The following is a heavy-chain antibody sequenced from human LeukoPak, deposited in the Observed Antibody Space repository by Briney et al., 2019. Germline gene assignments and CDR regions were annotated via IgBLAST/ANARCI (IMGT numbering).Heavy chain of an antibody. Sequence: SETLSLTCTVSGYSISSGYYWGWIRQPPGKGLEWIGSVYYTGNTDNNPSLKSRVTISVDTSKNQFSLNLRSVTAADTAVYYCARRVAAAVTYFDSWGQGAQVTVSS. J-gene: IGHJ4*02. CDR3: ARRVAAAVTYFDS. V-gene: IGHV4-38-2*02. CDR2: VYYTGNT. D-gene: IGHD6-13*01. CDR1: GYSISSGYY.